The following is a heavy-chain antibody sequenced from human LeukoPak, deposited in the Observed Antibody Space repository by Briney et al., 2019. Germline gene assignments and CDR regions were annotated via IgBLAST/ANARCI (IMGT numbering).Heavy chain of an antibody. D-gene: IGHD1-26*01. CDR1: GFTFSSYS. CDR3: ARQSPDSGRPFDY. V-gene: IGHV3-21*01. Sequence: GGSLRLSCTASGFTFSSYSMNWVRQAPGKGLEWVSSITSSSDYIYYADSVKGRFTISRDNAENSLHLQMNSLRADDTAVYYCARQSPDSGRPFDYRGQGTLVTVSS. J-gene: IGHJ4*02. CDR2: ITSSSDYI.